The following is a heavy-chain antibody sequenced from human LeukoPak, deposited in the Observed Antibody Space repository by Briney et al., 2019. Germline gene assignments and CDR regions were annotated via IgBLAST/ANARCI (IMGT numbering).Heavy chain of an antibody. CDR2: ISSSSSYI. D-gene: IGHD1-26*01. Sequence: GGSLRLSCAASGFSFSTYYVNWVRQAPGKGLEWVSSISSSSSYIYYADSVKGRFTISRDNAKNSLYLQMNSLRAEDTAVYYCAREMGATDGWGQGTLVTVSS. V-gene: IGHV3-21*01. CDR3: AREMGATDG. J-gene: IGHJ4*02. CDR1: GFSFSTYY.